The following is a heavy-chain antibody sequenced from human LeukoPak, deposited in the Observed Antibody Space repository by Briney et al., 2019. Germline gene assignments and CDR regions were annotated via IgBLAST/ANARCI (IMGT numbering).Heavy chain of an antibody. CDR1: GFTFDDYA. CDR3: HCSGGSSDAFDI. J-gene: IGHJ3*02. V-gene: IGHV3-43*02. CDR2: ISGDGGST. Sequence: GSLRLSFAASGFTFDDYAMHWVRQAPGKGLEWVSLISGDGGSTYYADSVKGRFTISRDNSKNSLYLQMNSLRTEDTALYYCHCSGGSSDAFDIWGQGTKVIVSS. D-gene: IGHD2-15*01.